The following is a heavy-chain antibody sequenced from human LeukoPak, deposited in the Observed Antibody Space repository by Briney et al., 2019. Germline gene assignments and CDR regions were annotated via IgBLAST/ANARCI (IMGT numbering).Heavy chain of an antibody. V-gene: IGHV3-7*01. Sequence: PGGSLRLSCVGSGFTSSSHWMSWVRQAPGKGLEWVANIRQNGSEKYYMDSVKGRFTISRDNAKNSLYLQMNSLRVDDTALYYCARALGGPNDYWGQGTLVTVSS. CDR1: GFTSSSHW. D-gene: IGHD6-25*01. CDR2: IRQNGSEK. CDR3: ARALGGPNDY. J-gene: IGHJ4*02.